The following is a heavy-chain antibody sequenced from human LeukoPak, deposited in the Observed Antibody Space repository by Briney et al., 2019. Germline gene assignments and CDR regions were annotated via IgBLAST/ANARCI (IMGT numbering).Heavy chain of an antibody. V-gene: IGHV3-11*03. D-gene: IGHD6-19*01. CDR3: GRPYTSGWYGGFDL. J-gene: IGHJ2*01. CDR1: GFTFSDYY. Sequence: GGSLRLSCAASGFTFSDYYMSWIRQAPGKGLEWVSYISSSSSYTNYADSVKGRFSISRDNAKNSLFLQMNSLRAEDTAVYYCGRPYTSGWYGGFDLWGRGTLLTVSS. CDR2: ISSSSSYT.